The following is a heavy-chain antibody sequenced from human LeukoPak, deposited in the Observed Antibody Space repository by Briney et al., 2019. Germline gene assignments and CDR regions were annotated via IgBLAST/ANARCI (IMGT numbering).Heavy chain of an antibody. CDR3: AVGLWLLGLFDY. CDR1: GGSISSSSYY. V-gene: IGHV4-39*07. Sequence: SETLSLTCTVSGGSISSSSYYWGWIRQPPGKGLEWIGSMYYSGSTYYNPSLKSRVTISLDTSKNQFSLKLSSVTAADTAVYYCAVGLWLLGLFDYWGQGTLVTVSS. J-gene: IGHJ4*02. CDR2: MYYSGST. D-gene: IGHD5-18*01.